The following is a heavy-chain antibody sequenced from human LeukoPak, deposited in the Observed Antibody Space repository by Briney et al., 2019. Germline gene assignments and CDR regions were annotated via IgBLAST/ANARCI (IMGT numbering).Heavy chain of an antibody. D-gene: IGHD5-18*01. CDR1: GGSFSGYY. J-gene: IGHJ5*02. CDR2: INHSGST. CDR3: AKKGVDTAMGDYNWFDP. Sequence: PSETLSLTCAVYGGSFSGYYWSWIRQPPGKGLEWIGEINHSGSTNYNPSLKSRVTISVDTSKNQFSLKLSSVTAADTAVYYCAKKGVDTAMGDYNWFDPWGQGTLVTVSS. V-gene: IGHV4-34*01.